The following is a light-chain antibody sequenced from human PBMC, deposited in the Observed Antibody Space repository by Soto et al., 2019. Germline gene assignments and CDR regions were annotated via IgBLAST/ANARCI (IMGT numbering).Light chain of an antibody. CDR3: QQYYSTPWP. CDR2: WAS. CDR1: QSVLYSSNNMNY. J-gene: IGKJ1*01. Sequence: DVVLTQSPDSLAVSLGERATINCKSSQSVLYSSNNMNYLAWYQQKAGQPPKLLIYWASTRESGVPDRFGGSGSGTEFTLTISSLQAEDVAVYYCQQYYSTPWPFGQGTKV. V-gene: IGKV4-1*01.